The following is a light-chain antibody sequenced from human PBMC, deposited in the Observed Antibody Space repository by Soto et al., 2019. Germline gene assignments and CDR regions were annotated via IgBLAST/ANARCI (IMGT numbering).Light chain of an antibody. V-gene: IGKV1-39*01. J-gene: IGKJ2*01. Sequence: DIQMTQSPSSLSASVGDRVTITCRASQSISSYLNWHQQKPGKAPKLLIYAASSLQSGVPSRFSGSGSGTDFTLTISSLQPEDFATYYCQQSYSIFMYTFGQGTKLEIK. CDR1: QSISSY. CDR3: QQSYSIFMYT. CDR2: AAS.